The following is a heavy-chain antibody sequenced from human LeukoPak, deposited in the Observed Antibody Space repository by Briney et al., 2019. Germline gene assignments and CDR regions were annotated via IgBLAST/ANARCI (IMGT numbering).Heavy chain of an antibody. J-gene: IGHJ3*02. Sequence: GGSLGLSCAASGFSFSTYAMHWVRQAPGKGLEWVALISFDGGNKYYADSVRGRFIISRDNSKNTLYVQMNSLRVEDTAVYYCARDLRGYCSGGDCYSVHAFDIWGQGTMVTVSS. CDR2: ISFDGGNK. CDR3: ARDLRGYCSGGDCYSVHAFDI. D-gene: IGHD2-15*01. CDR1: GFSFSTYA. V-gene: IGHV3-30*01.